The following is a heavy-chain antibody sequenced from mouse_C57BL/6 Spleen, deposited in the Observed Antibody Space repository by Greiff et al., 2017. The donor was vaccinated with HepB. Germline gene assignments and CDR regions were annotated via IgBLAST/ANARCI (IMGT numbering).Heavy chain of an antibody. CDR1: GYTFTSYW. CDR2: INPSNGGT. Sequence: QVQLQQPGTELVKPGASVKLSCKASGYTFTSYWMHWVKQRPGQGLEWIGNINPSNGGTNYNEKFKSKATLTVDKSSSTAYMQLSSLTSEDSAVYYCAREEVYYDYDDGSWFAYWGQGTLVTVSA. CDR3: AREEVYYDYDDGSWFAY. J-gene: IGHJ3*01. D-gene: IGHD2-4*01. V-gene: IGHV1-53*01.